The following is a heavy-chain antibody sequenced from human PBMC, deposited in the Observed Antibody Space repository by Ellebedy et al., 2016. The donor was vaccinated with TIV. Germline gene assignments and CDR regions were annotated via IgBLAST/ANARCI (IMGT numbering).Heavy chain of an antibody. CDR1: GFTFSDYY. CDR2: ISSSGSTI. D-gene: IGHD5-18*01. J-gene: IGHJ6*02. Sequence: PGGSLRLSCAASGFTFSDYYMSWIRQAPGKGLEWVSYISSSGSTIYYADSVKGRFTISRDNAKNSRYLQMNSLRAEDTAVYYCAREGDTAMVHGMDVWGQGTTVTVSS. CDR3: AREGDTAMVHGMDV. V-gene: IGHV3-11*01.